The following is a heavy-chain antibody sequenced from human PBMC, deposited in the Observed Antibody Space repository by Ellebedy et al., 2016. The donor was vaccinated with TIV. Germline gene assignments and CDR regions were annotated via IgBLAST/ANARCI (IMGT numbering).Heavy chain of an antibody. D-gene: IGHD4-17*01. Sequence: SETLSLXCSVSGVSISSHYWSWIRQPPGKGLEWIGSIFHSGNTQYNVSLESRVTISRDTSKNQFSLKLSSVTAADTAVYYCARHVGSSYGDHYDYWGQGTLVTVSS. CDR3: ARHVGSSYGDHYDY. CDR1: GVSISSHY. CDR2: IFHSGNT. V-gene: IGHV4-59*05. J-gene: IGHJ4*02.